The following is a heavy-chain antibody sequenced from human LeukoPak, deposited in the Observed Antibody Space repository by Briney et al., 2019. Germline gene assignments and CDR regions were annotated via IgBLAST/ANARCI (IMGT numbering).Heavy chain of an antibody. CDR3: AKAAYNYGPFDY. CDR1: GFTFSNYG. V-gene: IGHV3-30*02. Sequence: PGGSLRLSCAASGFTFSNYGMHWVRQAPGKGLEWVAFIQYDGRNTYYADFAKGRFTISRDHSKSTLYLQMNSLRAEDTAVYYCAKAAYNYGPFDYWGQGTLVLVSS. CDR2: IQYDGRNT. J-gene: IGHJ4*02. D-gene: IGHD5-18*01.